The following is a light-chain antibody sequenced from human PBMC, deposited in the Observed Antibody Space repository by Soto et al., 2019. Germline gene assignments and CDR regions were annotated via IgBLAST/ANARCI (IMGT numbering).Light chain of an antibody. CDR1: QSISSY. CDR2: AAS. CDR3: QQSYSTQHT. J-gene: IGKJ2*01. V-gene: IGKV1-39*01. Sequence: DIQMTQSPSSLSASVGDRVTITCRASQSISSYLNWYQQKPGKAPKRLIYAASSLQSGVPSRFSGSGSGTDFTLTISSLQPEDFATYYCQQSYSTQHTFGQGTKLEIK.